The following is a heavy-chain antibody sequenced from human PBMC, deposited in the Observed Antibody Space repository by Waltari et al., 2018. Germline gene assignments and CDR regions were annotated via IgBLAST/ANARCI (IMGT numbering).Heavy chain of an antibody. J-gene: IGHJ4*02. CDR3: AGVYGYGLFDY. Sequence: QVQLQQWGAGLLKPSETLSLTCAVYGGSFSGYYWSWIRQPPGKGLGWIGEINHSINANYHPSLRSRITISVDTSKKQFSLKLSCVTAADAAVYYCAGVYGYGLFDYWGQGTLVTVSS. CDR2: INHSINA. V-gene: IGHV4-34*01. D-gene: IGHD5-18*01. CDR1: GGSFSGYY.